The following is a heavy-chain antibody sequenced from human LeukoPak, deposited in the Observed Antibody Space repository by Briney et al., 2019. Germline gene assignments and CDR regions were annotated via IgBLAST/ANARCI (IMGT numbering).Heavy chain of an antibody. CDR2: IYYSGTT. CDR1: GGSISSYY. Sequence: PSETLSLTCTVSGGSISSYYWSWIRQPPGKGLEWIGYIYYSGTTYYNPSLKCRVSISVDTSKNQFSLKLSSVTAADTAVYYCVRSGIAAAGTGIDYWGQGTLVTVSS. D-gene: IGHD6-13*01. V-gene: IGHV4-59*04. J-gene: IGHJ4*02. CDR3: VRSGIAAAGTGIDY.